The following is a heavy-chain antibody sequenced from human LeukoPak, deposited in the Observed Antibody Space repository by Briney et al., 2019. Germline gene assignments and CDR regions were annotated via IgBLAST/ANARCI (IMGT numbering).Heavy chain of an antibody. CDR1: GGSFSGYY. CDR3: ARGAMVRGVTFDP. D-gene: IGHD3-10*01. J-gene: IGHJ5*02. CDR2: IYYSGST. Sequence: SETLSLTCAVYGGSFSGYYWSWIRQPPGKGLEWIGYIYYSGSTNYNPSLKSRVTISVDTSKNQFSLKLSSVTAADTAVYYCARGAMVRGVTFDPWGQGTLVTVSS. V-gene: IGHV4-59*01.